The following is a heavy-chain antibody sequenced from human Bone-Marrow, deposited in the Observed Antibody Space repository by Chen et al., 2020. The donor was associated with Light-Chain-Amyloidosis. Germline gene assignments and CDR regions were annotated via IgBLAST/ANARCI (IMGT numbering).Heavy chain of an antibody. CDR1: EFTSSKFS. D-gene: IGHD5-18*01. Sequence: IQLVESGGGLVKPGGSLRLSCTVSEFTSSKFSMNWVRQAPGKGLEWVSFVRFDGSDKYYADSVKGRFTISRDDSKNTLYLQMNSLRPEDTAVYYCAQLYSYGRPFKHWGQGTLVSVSS. V-gene: IGHV3-30*02. CDR2: VRFDGSDK. CDR3: AQLYSYGRPFKH. J-gene: IGHJ4*02.